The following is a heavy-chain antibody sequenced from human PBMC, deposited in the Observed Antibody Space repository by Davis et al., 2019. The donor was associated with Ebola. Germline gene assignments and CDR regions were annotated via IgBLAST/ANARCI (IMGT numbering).Heavy chain of an antibody. Sequence: PGGSLRLSCAVSGFMFSSYAMHWVRQAPGKGLQYVSGITNNGGSTYYADSVKGRFTISRDNSKNTLYLQMNSLRAEDTAVYYCAKVVTLHFDYWGQGTLVTVSS. CDR2: ITNNGGST. CDR1: GFMFSSYA. D-gene: IGHD3-16*01. J-gene: IGHJ4*02. CDR3: AKVVTLHFDY. V-gene: IGHV3-64*04.